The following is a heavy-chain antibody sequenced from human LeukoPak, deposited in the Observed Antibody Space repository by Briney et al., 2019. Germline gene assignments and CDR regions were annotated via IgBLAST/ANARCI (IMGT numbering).Heavy chain of an antibody. V-gene: IGHV3-23*01. CDR3: AEDHLPGIVVADRDY. CDR1: GFIFSRYG. J-gene: IGHJ4*02. D-gene: IGHD6-19*01. CDR2: ISGSGGTT. Sequence: PGGSLRLSCAASGFIFSRYGMSWVRQAPGKGLEWVSAISGSGGTTYYADSVKGRFTISRDNSKNTLYLQINSLIAEDTAVYYCAEDHLPGIVVADRDYWGLGTLVTVSS.